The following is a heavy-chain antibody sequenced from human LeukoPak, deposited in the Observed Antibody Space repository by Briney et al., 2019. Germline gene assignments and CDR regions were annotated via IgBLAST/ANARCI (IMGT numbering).Heavy chain of an antibody. CDR2: IIPIFGTA. D-gene: IGHD3-22*01. V-gene: IGHV1-69*06. CDR3: ARGPYYYDSSGYPAGYYFDY. J-gene: IGHJ4*02. CDR1: GGTFSSYA. Sequence: SVKVSCKASGGTFSSYAISWVRQAPGQGLEWMGGIIPIFGTANYAQKFQGRVTITADKSTSTAYMELSSLRSEDTAVYYCARGPYYYDSSGYPAGYYFDYWGQGTLVTVSS.